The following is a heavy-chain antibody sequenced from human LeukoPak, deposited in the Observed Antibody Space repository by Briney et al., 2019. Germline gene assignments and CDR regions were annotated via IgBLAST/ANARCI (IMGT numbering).Heavy chain of an antibody. CDR1: GGTFSSYA. CDR3: ARGFPNVNKYYDILTGYPYYFDY. V-gene: IGHV1-69*13. J-gene: IGHJ4*02. Sequence: GASVKVSCKASGGTFSSYAISWVRQAPGQGLEWMGVIIPIFGTANYAQKFQGRVTITADESTSTAYMELSSLRSEDTAVYYCARGFPNVNKYYDILTGYPYYFDYWGQGTLVTVSS. CDR2: IIPIFGTA. D-gene: IGHD3-9*01.